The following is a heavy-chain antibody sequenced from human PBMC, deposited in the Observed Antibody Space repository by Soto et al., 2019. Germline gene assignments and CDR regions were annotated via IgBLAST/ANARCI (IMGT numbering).Heavy chain of an antibody. CDR1: GFTFSSYD. J-gene: IGHJ6*03. CDR2: IGTAGDT. Sequence: EVQLVESGGGLVQPGGSLRLSCAASGFTFSSYDMHWVRQATGKDLEWVSAIGTAGDTYYPGSVKGRFTISRENAKNSLYFQMSSLGAGDTAVYYCARGEDYSGSGSYYRRVMDVWGKGTTVTVSS. CDR3: ARGEDYSGSGSYYRRVMDV. V-gene: IGHV3-13*01. D-gene: IGHD3-10*01.